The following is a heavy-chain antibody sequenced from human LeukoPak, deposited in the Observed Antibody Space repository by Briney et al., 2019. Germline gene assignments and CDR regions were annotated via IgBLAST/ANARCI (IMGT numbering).Heavy chain of an antibody. CDR1: GGSISSYY. CDR2: IYTSGST. Sequence: PSETLSLTCTVSGGSISSYYWSWVRQPAGKGLEWIGRIYTSGSTNYNPSLKSRVTMSVDTSKNQFSLKLSSVTAADTAVYYCARWALGVVVPAAMPDYYYYMDVWGKGTTVTISS. V-gene: IGHV4-4*07. CDR3: ARWALGVVVPAAMPDYYYYMDV. D-gene: IGHD2-2*01. J-gene: IGHJ6*03.